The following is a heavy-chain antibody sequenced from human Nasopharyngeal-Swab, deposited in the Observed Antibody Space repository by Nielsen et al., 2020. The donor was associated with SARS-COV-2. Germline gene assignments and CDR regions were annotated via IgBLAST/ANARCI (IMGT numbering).Heavy chain of an antibody. CDR3: ARGEWGSSWPHADYYYMDV. D-gene: IGHD6-13*01. V-gene: IGHV3-7*03. CDR1: GFTFSSYW. Sequence: GGSLRLSCAASGFTFSSYWMSWVRQAPGKGLEWVANIKQDGSEKYYVDSVKGRFTISRDNAKNSLYLQMNSLRAEDTAVYYCARGEWGSSWPHADYYYMDVWGKGTTVTVSS. CDR2: IKQDGSEK. J-gene: IGHJ6*03.